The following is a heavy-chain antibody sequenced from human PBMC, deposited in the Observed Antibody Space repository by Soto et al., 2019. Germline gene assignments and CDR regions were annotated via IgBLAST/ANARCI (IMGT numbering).Heavy chain of an antibody. CDR3: PREGYGDWFDP. CDR2: IRSTGYGATT. CDR1: GFTFGEYP. V-gene: IGHV3-49*05. J-gene: IGHJ5*02. Sequence: EVQLVESGGGLVKPGRSLRLSCTTTGFTFGEYPMSWFRQAPGKGLEWVGFIRSTGYGATTEYAASVKGRFTISRDDSKNTVYLEMDSLRAEDTAVYYCPREGYGDWFDPWGQGTLVTVSS. D-gene: IGHD3-16*01.